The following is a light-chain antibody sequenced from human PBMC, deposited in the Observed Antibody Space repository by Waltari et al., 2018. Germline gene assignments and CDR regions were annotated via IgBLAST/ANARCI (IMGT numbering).Light chain of an antibody. CDR3: SSYTTGSTRYV. J-gene: IGLJ1*01. V-gene: IGLV2-14*03. Sequence: SALTQPASVSGSPGQSITISCTGTRRHIGAYNFVSWYQKHPGKAPKFMIYDVNNRPSGVSSRFSGSKSGNTASLTISGLQAEDEADYYCSSYTTGSTRYVFGSGTKVTVL. CDR2: DVN. CDR1: RRHIGAYNF.